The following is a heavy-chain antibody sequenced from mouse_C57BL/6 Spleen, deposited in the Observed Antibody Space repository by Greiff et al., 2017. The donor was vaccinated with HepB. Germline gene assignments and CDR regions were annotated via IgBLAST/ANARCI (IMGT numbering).Heavy chain of an antibody. J-gene: IGHJ2*01. CDR1: GYSITSGYY. D-gene: IGHD2-4*01. Sequence: EVKLVESGPGLVKPSQSLSLTCSVTGYSITSGYYWNWIRQFPGNKLEWMGYISYDGSNNYNPSLKNRISITRDTSTNQFFLKLNSVTTEDTATYYFAVMIKGRYYFDYWGQGTTLTVSS. CDR3: AVMIKGRYYFDY. CDR2: ISYDGSN. V-gene: IGHV3-6*01.